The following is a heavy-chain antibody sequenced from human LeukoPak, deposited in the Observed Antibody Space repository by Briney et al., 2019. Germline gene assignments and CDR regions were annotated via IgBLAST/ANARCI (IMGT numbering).Heavy chain of an antibody. CDR2: INHSGST. CDR1: GGSFSGYY. CDR3: ARDPKRRVVPAAPWGHGMDV. V-gene: IGHV4-34*01. J-gene: IGHJ6*02. D-gene: IGHD2-2*01. Sequence: SETLSLTCPVYGGSFSGYYWSWIRQPPGKGLEWIGEINHSGSTNYNPSLKSRVTISVDTSKNQFSLKLSSVTAADTAVYYCARDPKRRVVPAAPWGHGMDVWGQGTTVTVSS.